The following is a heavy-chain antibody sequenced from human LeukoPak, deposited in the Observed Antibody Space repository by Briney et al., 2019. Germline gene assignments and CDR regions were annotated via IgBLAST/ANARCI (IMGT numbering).Heavy chain of an antibody. D-gene: IGHD4-17*01. CDR2: LPYDGSNK. Sequence: GGSLRLSCAASGFTFSSYAMHWVRQAPGKGLEWVALLPYDGSNKYYADSVKGRFTISRDNSRNTLYLQMNSLRAEDTAVYYCASPGRDYGDLPFDYWGQGTLVTVPS. CDR3: ASPGRDYGDLPFDY. J-gene: IGHJ4*02. CDR1: GFTFSSYA. V-gene: IGHV3-30-3*01.